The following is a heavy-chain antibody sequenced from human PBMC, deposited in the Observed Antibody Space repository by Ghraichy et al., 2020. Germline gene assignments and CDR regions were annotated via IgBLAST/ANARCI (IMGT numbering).Heavy chain of an antibody. Sequence: SQTLSLTCTVSGVSDSSDRYYWGWIRQPPGKGLEWVGSIYFGGNTYYNPSLTSRVTMDTSKNQFSLKLTSVTASDTAVYYCARRPAGSHFGAFDIWGQGTMVTVSS. CDR2: IYFGGNT. V-gene: IGHV4-39*01. CDR3: ARRPAGSHFGAFDI. CDR1: GVSDSSDRYY. D-gene: IGHD1-26*01. J-gene: IGHJ3*02.